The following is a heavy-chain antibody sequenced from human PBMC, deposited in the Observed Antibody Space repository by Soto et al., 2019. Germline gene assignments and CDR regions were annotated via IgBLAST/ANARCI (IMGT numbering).Heavy chain of an antibody. V-gene: IGHV3-7*01. CDR3: AGDFDRVWQQLVPGLGY. CDR2: IKQDGSEK. D-gene: IGHD6-13*01. J-gene: IGHJ4*02. CDR1: GFTFSSYW. Sequence: PGGSLRLSCAASGFTFSSYWMSWVRQAPGKGLEWVANIKQDGSEKYYVDSVKGRFTISRDNSKNTLYLQMNSLRAEDTAVYYCAGDFDRVWQQLVPGLGYWGQGTLVTVSS.